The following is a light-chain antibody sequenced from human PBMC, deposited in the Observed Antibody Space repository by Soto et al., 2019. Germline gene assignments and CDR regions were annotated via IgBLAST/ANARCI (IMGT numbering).Light chain of an antibody. CDR2: SDD. Sequence: QSALTQPPSLSGTPGQRVTISCSGSNSNIGSYSVNWYQHFPGTAPKILIYSDDERPSGVPDRFSGSKSGTSASLAISGLQSEDEAEYYCAAWDDNLNGPLFGGGTKRTVL. CDR3: AAWDDNLNGPL. V-gene: IGLV1-44*01. CDR1: NSNIGSYS. J-gene: IGLJ3*02.